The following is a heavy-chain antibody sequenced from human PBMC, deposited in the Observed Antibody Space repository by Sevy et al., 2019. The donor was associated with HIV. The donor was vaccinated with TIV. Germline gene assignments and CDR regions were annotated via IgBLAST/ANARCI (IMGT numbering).Heavy chain of an antibody. D-gene: IGHD2-2*01. CDR1: GYSISSGYY. CDR2: IYHSGST. V-gene: IGHV4-38-2*02. Sequence: SETLSLTCAVSGYSISSGYYWGWIRQPPGKGLEWIGSIYHSGSTYYNPFLKSRVTISVDTSKNQFSLKLSSVTAADTAVYYCARDSSTPAAMFDYWGQGTLVTVSS. J-gene: IGHJ4*02. CDR3: ARDSSTPAAMFDY.